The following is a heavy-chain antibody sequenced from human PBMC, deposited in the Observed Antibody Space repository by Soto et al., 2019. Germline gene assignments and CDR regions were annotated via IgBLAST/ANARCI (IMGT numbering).Heavy chain of an antibody. CDR1: GGSISSSSYY. CDR3: ASLSYYYGMDV. V-gene: IGHV4-39*07. CDR2: IYYSGST. Sequence: TVSGGSISSSSYYWGWIRQPPGKGLEWIGSIYYSGSTYYNPSLKSRVTISVDTSKNQFSLKLSSVTAADTAVYYCASLSYYYGMDVWGQGTTVTVSS. J-gene: IGHJ6*02.